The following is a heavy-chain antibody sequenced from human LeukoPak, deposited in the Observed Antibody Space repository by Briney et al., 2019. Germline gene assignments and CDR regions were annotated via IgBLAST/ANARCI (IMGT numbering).Heavy chain of an antibody. Sequence: GGSLRLSCATSGFTFMNYAMSWVRQAPGKGLECVSTVSSSGGLTYYSDSVKGRFTISRDNAKNSLYLQMNSLRAEDTAVYYCARVRIAARLKYYFDYWGQGTLVTVSS. CDR3: ARVRIAARLKYYFDY. CDR2: VSSSGGLT. D-gene: IGHD6-6*01. V-gene: IGHV3-23*01. J-gene: IGHJ4*02. CDR1: GFTFMNYA.